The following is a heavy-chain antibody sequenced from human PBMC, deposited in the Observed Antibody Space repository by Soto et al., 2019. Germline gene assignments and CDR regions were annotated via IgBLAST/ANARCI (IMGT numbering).Heavy chain of an antibody. D-gene: IGHD6-19*01. Sequence: EVQLVESGGGLVKPGGSLRLSCAASGFTFSSYSMNWVRQAPGKGLEWVSSISSSSSYIYYADSVKGRFTISRDNAKNSLCLQMNSLRAEDTAVYYCARGGYSSGRDAFDIWGQGTMVTVSS. V-gene: IGHV3-21*01. CDR2: ISSSSSYI. CDR3: ARGGYSSGRDAFDI. J-gene: IGHJ3*02. CDR1: GFTFSSYS.